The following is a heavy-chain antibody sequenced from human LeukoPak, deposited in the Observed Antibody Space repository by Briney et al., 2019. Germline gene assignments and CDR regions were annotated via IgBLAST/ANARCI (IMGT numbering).Heavy chain of an antibody. J-gene: IGHJ5*02. V-gene: IGHV5-51*01. CDR3: ARRIATEGGGWFDP. CDR2: IYPGDSDT. D-gene: IGHD2-21*01. Sequence: GESLKIPCKGSGYSFTNYWIAWVRQMPGKGLEWMGVIYPGDSDTRYSPSFQGQVTISADKSISTAYLQWSSLKASDTATYYCARRIATEGGGWFDPWGQGTLVTVSS. CDR1: GYSFTNYW.